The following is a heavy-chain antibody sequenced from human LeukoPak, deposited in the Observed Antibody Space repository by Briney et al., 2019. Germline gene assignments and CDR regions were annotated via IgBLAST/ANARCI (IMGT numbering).Heavy chain of an antibody. Sequence: PSETLSLTCTVSGGSISSGDYYWSWIRQPPGKGLEWIGYIYYSGSTYYKPSLKSRVTISVDTSKNQFSLKLSSVTAADTAVYYCAREASGYSYAPHVFDYWGQGTLVTVSS. J-gene: IGHJ4*02. CDR2: IYYSGST. D-gene: IGHD5-18*01. V-gene: IGHV4-30-4*08. CDR1: GGSISSGDYY. CDR3: AREASGYSYAPHVFDY.